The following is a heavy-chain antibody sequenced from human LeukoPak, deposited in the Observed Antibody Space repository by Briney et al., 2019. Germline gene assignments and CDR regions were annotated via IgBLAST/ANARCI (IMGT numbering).Heavy chain of an antibody. Sequence: GASVKVSCKASGYTFTSYYMHWVRQAPGQGLEWMGIINPSGGSTSYAQKFQGRVTMIRDTSTSTVYMELSSLRSEDTAVYYCAREYGSGSYSTQFDYWGQGTLVTVSS. V-gene: IGHV1-46*01. D-gene: IGHD3-10*01. CDR2: INPSGGST. J-gene: IGHJ4*02. CDR3: AREYGSGSYSTQFDY. CDR1: GYTFTSYY.